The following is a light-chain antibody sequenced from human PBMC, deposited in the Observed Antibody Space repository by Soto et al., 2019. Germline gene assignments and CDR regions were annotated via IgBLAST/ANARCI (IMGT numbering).Light chain of an antibody. CDR2: GTS. CDR1: QSISSSY. V-gene: IGKV3D-15*01. Sequence: ITQSPGTRSLYHGERATLSCRASQSISSSYLAWYQQKPGQAPRLLIYGTSSRATGIPARFSGSGSGTEFTPTISRLQSEDFAVYYCQQYNNWPPIRFG. CDR3: QQYNNWPPIR. J-gene: IGKJ2*01.